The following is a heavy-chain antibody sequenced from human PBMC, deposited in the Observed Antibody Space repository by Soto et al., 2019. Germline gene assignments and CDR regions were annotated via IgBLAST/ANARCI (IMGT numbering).Heavy chain of an antibody. Sequence: QVQLVESGGGVVQPGRSLRLSCAASGFTFSSHGMHWVRQAPGKGLEWVAVISYDGSNKFYADSVKGRFTISRDNSKNTLFLQMNSLRGDDTAVYYCAKTNFEWLSDAAFDLWGQGTSVTVSS. V-gene: IGHV3-30*18. CDR2: ISYDGSNK. D-gene: IGHD3-9*01. CDR3: AKTNFEWLSDAAFDL. CDR1: GFTFSSHG. J-gene: IGHJ3*01.